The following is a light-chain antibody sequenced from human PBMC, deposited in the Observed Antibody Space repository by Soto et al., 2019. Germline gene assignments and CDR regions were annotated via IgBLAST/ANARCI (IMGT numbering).Light chain of an antibody. J-gene: IGKJ1*01. CDR2: GAS. CDR1: QSVSSSY. V-gene: IGKV3-20*01. CDR3: QHYNSYSEA. Sequence: EIVLTQSPGTLSLSPVERATLSCRASQSVSSSYLAWYQQKPGQAPRLLIYGASTRATGIPARFSGSGSGTEFTLTISSLQPDDFATYYCQHYNSYSEAFGQGTKVDI.